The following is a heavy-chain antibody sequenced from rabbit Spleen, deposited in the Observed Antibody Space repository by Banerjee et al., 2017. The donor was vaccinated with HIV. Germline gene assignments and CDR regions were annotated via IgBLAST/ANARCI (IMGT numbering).Heavy chain of an antibody. CDR1: GFDFSSYY. Sequence: QLKESGGGLVQPGGSLKLSCRASGFDFSSYYMNWVRQAPGKGLEWIGYIDPVFGITYYASWVNGRFSISRDNAQNTVFLQMTSLTAADTATYFCARDGAGGSYFALWGPGTLVTVS. CDR2: IDPVFGIT. V-gene: IGHV1S7*01. CDR3: ARDGAGGSYFAL. D-gene: IGHD8-1*01. J-gene: IGHJ6*01.